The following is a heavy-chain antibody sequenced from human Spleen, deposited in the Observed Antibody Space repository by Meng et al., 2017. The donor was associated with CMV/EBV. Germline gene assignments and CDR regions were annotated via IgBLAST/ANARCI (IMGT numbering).Heavy chain of an antibody. V-gene: IGHV3-7*01. CDR2: IKQDGSEK. J-gene: IGHJ3*02. CDR3: AREDGYTKRGAFDI. Sequence: GGSLRLSCTASGFTFGSYWMSWVRQAPGKGLEWVANIKQDGSEKYYVDSVKGRFTISRDNAKNSLYLQMNSLRAEDTAVYYCAREDGYTKRGAFDIWGQGTRVTVSS. CDR1: GFTFGSYW. D-gene: IGHD5-24*01.